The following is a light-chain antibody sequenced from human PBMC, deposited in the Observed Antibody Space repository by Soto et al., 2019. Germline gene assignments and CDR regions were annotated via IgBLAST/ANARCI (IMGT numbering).Light chain of an antibody. CDR2: AAS. CDR3: QQSYTTASIT. CDR1: QSISRN. V-gene: IGKV1-39*01. J-gene: IGKJ5*01. Sequence: DIQVNPSPSSLSASFWERGPITCRASQSISRNLNWYQHKPGKAPKLLIYAASSFQNGVPSRFSGGGSGTEFTLSISSLQPEDFGTYYCQQSYTTASITFGQGTRLEIK.